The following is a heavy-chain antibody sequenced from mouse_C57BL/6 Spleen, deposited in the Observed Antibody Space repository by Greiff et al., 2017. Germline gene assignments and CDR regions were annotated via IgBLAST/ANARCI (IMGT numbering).Heavy chain of an antibody. D-gene: IGHD2-1*01. CDR3: AREDYGNFDY. Sequence: QVQLKQSGAELVKPGASVKISCKASGYAFSSYWMNWVKQRPGKGLEWIGQIYPGDGDTNYNGKFKGKATLTADKSSSTAYMQLSRLTSEDSAVYFCAREDYGNFDYWGQGTTLTVSS. J-gene: IGHJ2*01. V-gene: IGHV1-80*01. CDR1: GYAFSSYW. CDR2: IYPGDGDT.